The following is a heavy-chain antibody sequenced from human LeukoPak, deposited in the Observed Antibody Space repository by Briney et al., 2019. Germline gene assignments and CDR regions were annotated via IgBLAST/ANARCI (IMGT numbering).Heavy chain of an antibody. CDR1: GFTFSSYW. CDR2: INSDGSST. CDR3: ARGDARRSSYRGSYPHDY. Sequence: GGSLRLSYAASGFTFSSYWMHWVRQAPGKGLVWVSRINSDGSSTSYADSVKGRFTISRDNAKNTLYLQMNSLRAEDTAVYYCARGDARRSSYRGSYPHDYYGQGTLVTVSS. D-gene: IGHD1-26*01. J-gene: IGHJ4*02. V-gene: IGHV3-74*01.